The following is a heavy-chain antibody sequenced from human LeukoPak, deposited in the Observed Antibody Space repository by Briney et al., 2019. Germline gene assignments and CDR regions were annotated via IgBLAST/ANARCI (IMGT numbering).Heavy chain of an antibody. D-gene: IGHD1-14*01. CDR3: ALYTRGYFDY. CDR1: GGSISSGGYY. J-gene: IGHJ4*02. CDR2: IYYSGST. Sequence: PSETLSLTSTVSGGSISSGGYYWSWIRQHPGKGLEWIGYIYYSGSTYYNPSLKSRVTISVDTSKNQFSLKLSSVTAADTAVYYCALYTRGYFDYWGQGTLVTVSS. V-gene: IGHV4-31*03.